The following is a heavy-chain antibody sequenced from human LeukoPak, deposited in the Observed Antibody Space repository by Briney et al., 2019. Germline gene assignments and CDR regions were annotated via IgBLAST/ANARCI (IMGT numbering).Heavy chain of an antibody. CDR2: ISGSGGST. J-gene: IGHJ4*02. Sequence: QPGASLRLSCAASGFTFSSYAMSCVRQTPGKGLEWVSAISGSGGSTYYADSVKGRFTISRDNSKNTLYLQMNSLRAEDTAVYYCAKASSKVAGTAIGYWGQGTLVTVSS. V-gene: IGHV3-23*01. CDR1: GFTFSSYA. CDR3: AKASSKVAGTAIGY. D-gene: IGHD6-19*01.